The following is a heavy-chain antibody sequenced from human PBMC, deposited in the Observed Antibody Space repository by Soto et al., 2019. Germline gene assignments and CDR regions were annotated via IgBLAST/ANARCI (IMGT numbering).Heavy chain of an antibody. J-gene: IGHJ5*02. CDR3: VRTIVGATKGGWFDP. CDR2: FSGRDATT. D-gene: IGHD1-26*01. Sequence: EVQLSESGGGLVQPGGSLRLSCEASGFTFRSYTMSWVRQAPGKGLEWVSSFSGRDATTYYADSVKGRFTISRDNSKNTLYLQMNSLRAEDTALYFCVRTIVGATKGGWFDPWGQGALVTVSS. V-gene: IGHV3-23*01. CDR1: GFTFRSYT.